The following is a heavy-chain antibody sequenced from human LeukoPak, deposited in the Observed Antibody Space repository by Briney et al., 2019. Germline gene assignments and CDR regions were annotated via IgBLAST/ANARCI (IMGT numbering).Heavy chain of an antibody. V-gene: IGHV3-53*01. CDR3: ARVRSYYGSASGKSYYFDY. CDR2: IYSGGST. J-gene: IGHJ4*02. Sequence: GGSLRLSCAASGFTVSSNYMSWVRQAPGKGLEWVSVIYSGGSTYYADSVKGRFTISRDNSKNTLYLQMNSLRAEDTAVYYCARVRSYYGSASGKSYYFDYWGQGTLVTVSS. D-gene: IGHD3-10*01. CDR1: GFTVSSNY.